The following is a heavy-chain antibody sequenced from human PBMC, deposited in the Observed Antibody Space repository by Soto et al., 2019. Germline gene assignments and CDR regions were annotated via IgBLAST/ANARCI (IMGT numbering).Heavy chain of an antibody. Sequence: QVQLVQSGAEVKKPGASVKVSCKASGYTFTGYYMHWVRQAPGQGLEWMGWINPNSGGTNYAQKFQGRDTMTRGTSVSTAYMELSRLRSDDTAVYCCARYLSIGFTVWFDPLGQGNLVTVSS. CDR3: ARYLSIGFTVWFDP. V-gene: IGHV1-2*02. CDR1: GYTFTGYY. D-gene: IGHD3-16*01. J-gene: IGHJ5*02. CDR2: INPNSGGT.